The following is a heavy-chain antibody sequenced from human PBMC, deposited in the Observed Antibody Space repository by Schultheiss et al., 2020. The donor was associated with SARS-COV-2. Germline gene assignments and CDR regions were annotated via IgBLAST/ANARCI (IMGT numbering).Heavy chain of an antibody. CDR3: AKDRGGSMSLTLGRVDVDF. CDR2: ISDDGGST. V-gene: IGHV3-23*01. J-gene: IGHJ4*02. Sequence: GGSLRLSCAASGFTFSTYTMNWVRQAPGKGLEWVSTISDDGGSTYYADSVKGRFTISRDNTRNTLYLKMNSLRAEDTALYYCAKDRGGSMSLTLGRVDVDFWGQGTLVTVSS. D-gene: IGHD3-10*01. CDR1: GFTFSTYT.